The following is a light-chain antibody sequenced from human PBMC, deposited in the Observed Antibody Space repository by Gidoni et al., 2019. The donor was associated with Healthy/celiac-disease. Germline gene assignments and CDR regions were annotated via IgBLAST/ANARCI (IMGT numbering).Light chain of an antibody. CDR3: QHSGT. CDR2: WAS. CDR1: QSVLYSSNNKNY. J-gene: IGKJ3*01. Sequence: DIVMTQSPDSLAVSLGERATINCKSSQSVLYSSNNKNYLAWYKQKPGQPPKLLIYWASTRESGVPDRFSGSGSGTDFTLTISSLQAEDVAVYYCQHSGTFGPGTKVDIK. V-gene: IGKV4-1*01.